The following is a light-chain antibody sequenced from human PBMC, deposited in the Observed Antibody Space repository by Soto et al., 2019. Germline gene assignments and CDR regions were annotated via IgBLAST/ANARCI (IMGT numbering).Light chain of an antibody. J-gene: IGKJ1*01. Sequence: EIVLTQSPATLSLSPGDRATLSCRASHSVGSLLAWYQQKPGQAPRLLIYGASNRATGIPDRFSGSGSGTDFTLTIRRLGPEDFAVYYCKQYGSSPRTFGQGTKVDIK. CDR3: KQYGSSPRT. V-gene: IGKV3-20*01. CDR1: HSVGSL. CDR2: GAS.